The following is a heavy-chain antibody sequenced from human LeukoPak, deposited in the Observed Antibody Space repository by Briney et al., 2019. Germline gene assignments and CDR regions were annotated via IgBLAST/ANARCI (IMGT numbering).Heavy chain of an antibody. J-gene: IGHJ3*02. CDR1: GFTFSSYD. V-gene: IGHV3-23*01. D-gene: IGHD3-22*01. CDR2: ISDSGRST. CDR3: AKDLYDSSGYYGDAFDI. Sequence: PGGSLRLSCAASGFTFSSYDMSWVRQAPGKGLEWVSTISDSGRSTYYADSVKGRFTISRDNSKNTLYLQMNSLRAEDTAVYYCAKDLYDSSGYYGDAFDIWGQGTMVTVSS.